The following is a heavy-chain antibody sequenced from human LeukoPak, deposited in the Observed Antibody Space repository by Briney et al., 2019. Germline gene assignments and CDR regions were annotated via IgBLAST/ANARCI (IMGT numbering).Heavy chain of an antibody. CDR3: ARSTGRYGSGSYYNPPFDY. D-gene: IGHD3-10*01. CDR1: GGTFSSYA. J-gene: IGHJ4*02. CDR2: IIPILGIA. Sequence: GSSVKVSCKASGGTFSSYAISWVRQAPGQGLEWMGRIIPILGIANYAQKFQGRVMITADKSTSTAYMELSSLRSEDTAVYYCARSTGRYGSGSYYNPPFDYWGQGTLVTVSS. V-gene: IGHV1-69*04.